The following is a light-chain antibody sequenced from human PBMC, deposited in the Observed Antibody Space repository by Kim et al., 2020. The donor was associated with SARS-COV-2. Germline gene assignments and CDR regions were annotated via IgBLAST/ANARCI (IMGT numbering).Light chain of an antibody. CDR3: QQFYSTPWT. CDR1: QSVLYSFNNKSH. J-gene: IGKJ1*01. CDR2: WAS. V-gene: IGKV4-1*01. Sequence: ATINCKSSQSVLYSFNNKSHLAWYQQKPGQPLKLLIYWASTRESGVPDRFSGSGSGTDFTLTISNLQAEDVAVYYCQQFYSTPWTFGQGTKVDIK.